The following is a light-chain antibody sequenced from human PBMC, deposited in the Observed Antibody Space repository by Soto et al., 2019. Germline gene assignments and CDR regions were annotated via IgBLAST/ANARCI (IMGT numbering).Light chain of an antibody. CDR3: QQSYITPLT. CDR1: QSISSY. Sequence: DIQMTQSPSSLSTSVGDRVTITCRASQSISSYLNWYQQKPGKAPKLLISAASSLQSGVPSRFSGSGSGTDFTLTISSLQPEDFATYYCQQSYITPLTFGQGTRLDIK. CDR2: AAS. V-gene: IGKV1-39*01. J-gene: IGKJ5*01.